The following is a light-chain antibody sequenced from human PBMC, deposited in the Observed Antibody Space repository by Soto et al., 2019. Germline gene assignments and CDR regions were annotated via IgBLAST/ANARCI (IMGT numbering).Light chain of an antibody. CDR2: QDT. Sequence: SYELTQPPSLSVSPGQTATITCSGDKLGDKYACWYQQKPGQSPLLVIYQDTKRPSGIPERFSGSNSGNTATLTISETQAMEEADYSCQAWNSNTVVFGGGPKLTVL. V-gene: IGLV3-1*01. CDR3: QAWNSNTVV. J-gene: IGLJ2*01. CDR1: KLGDKY.